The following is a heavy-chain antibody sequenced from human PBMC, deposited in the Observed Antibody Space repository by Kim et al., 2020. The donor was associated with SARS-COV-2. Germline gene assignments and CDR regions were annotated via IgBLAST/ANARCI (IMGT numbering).Heavy chain of an antibody. D-gene: IGHD3-22*01. CDR1: GGSFSGYY. Sequence: SETLSLTCAVYGGSFSGYYWSWIRQPPGKGLEWIGEINHSGSTNYNPSLKSRVTISVDTSKNQFSLKLSSVTAADTAVYYCARERMIGYFQHWGQGTLVTVSS. CDR2: INHSGST. V-gene: IGHV4-34*01. CDR3: ARERMIGYFQH. J-gene: IGHJ1*01.